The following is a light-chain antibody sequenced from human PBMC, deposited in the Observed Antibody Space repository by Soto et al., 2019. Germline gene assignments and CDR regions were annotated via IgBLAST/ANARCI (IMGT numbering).Light chain of an antibody. CDR2: DVS. Sequence: QSVLTQPCSVSGSPGQSVTISCTGSSGDIGAYDYVSWYQQHPGKAPRVVIHDVSKRPSGVPDRFSGSKSANTASLTISGLQAEDEADYYCCSYAGSYTFYVFGTGTKVTVL. V-gene: IGLV2-11*01. CDR1: SGDIGAYDY. CDR3: CSYAGSYTFYV. J-gene: IGLJ1*01.